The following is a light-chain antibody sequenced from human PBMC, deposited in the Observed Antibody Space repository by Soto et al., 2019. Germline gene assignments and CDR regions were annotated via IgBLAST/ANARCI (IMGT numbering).Light chain of an antibody. Sequence: QSALTQPASVSGSPGQSITISCTGTSIDIAIYNFVSWYQQHPGKAPRLMIFQVTNRPSGVSTRFSGSKSGNTASLTISVLQADDEADYYCSSYTDRTDDVFGTGTKLTVL. V-gene: IGLV2-14*01. J-gene: IGLJ1*01. CDR2: QVT. CDR1: SIDIAIYNF. CDR3: SSYTDRTDDV.